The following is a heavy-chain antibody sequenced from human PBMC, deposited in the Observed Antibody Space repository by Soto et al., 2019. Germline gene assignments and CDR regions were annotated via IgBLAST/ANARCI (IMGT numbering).Heavy chain of an antibody. V-gene: IGHV4-34*01. CDR1: GGSFSGYY. D-gene: IGHD3-10*01. Sequence: QVQLQQWGAGLLKPSETLSLTCAVYGGSFSGYYWSWIRQPPGKGLEWIGEINHSGSTNYNPSLKSRVTISVDTSKNQFSLKLSSVTAADTAVYYCASRWFGELLRGSSRIDYWGQGTLVTVSS. J-gene: IGHJ4*02. CDR3: ASRWFGELLRGSSRIDY. CDR2: INHSGST.